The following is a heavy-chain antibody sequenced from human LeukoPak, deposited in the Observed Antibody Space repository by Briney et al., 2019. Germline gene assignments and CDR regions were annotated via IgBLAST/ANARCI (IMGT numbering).Heavy chain of an antibody. CDR2: IYSGGST. D-gene: IGHD3-10*01. CDR1: GLTVSSNC. J-gene: IGHJ4*02. Sequence: GGSLRLSCAASGLTVSSNCMSWVRQAPGKGLEWVSLIYSGGSTYYTDSVKGRFTISRDNSKNTLYLQMNSLRAEDTAVYYCARADYGSGSYLDYWGQGTLVTVSS. V-gene: IGHV3-53*01. CDR3: ARADYGSGSYLDY.